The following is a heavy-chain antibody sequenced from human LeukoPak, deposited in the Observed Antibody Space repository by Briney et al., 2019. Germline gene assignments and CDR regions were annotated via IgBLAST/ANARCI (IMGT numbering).Heavy chain of an antibody. CDR2: IYYSGST. V-gene: IGHV4-59*01. D-gene: IGHD3-3*01. Sequence: SETLSLTCTVSGGSISSYYWSWIRQPPGKGLEWIGYIYYSGSTNYNPSLKSRVTISVDTSKNQFSLKLSSVTAADTAVYYCARTFGVVIRGYYYFDYWGQGTLVTVSS. CDR3: ARTFGVVIRGYYYFDY. J-gene: IGHJ4*02. CDR1: GGSISSYY.